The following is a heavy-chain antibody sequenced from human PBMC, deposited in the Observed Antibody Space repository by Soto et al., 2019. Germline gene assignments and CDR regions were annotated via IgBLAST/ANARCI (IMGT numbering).Heavy chain of an antibody. D-gene: IGHD3-22*01. Sequence: GASVKVSCKASGGTFSSYAISWVRQAPGQGLEWMGGIIPIFGTANYAQKFQGRVTITADKSTSTAYMELSSLRSEDTAVYYCAREGYYDSSGPPVAFDIWGQGTMVTVSS. V-gene: IGHV1-69*06. J-gene: IGHJ3*02. CDR1: GGTFSSYA. CDR2: IIPIFGTA. CDR3: AREGYYDSSGPPVAFDI.